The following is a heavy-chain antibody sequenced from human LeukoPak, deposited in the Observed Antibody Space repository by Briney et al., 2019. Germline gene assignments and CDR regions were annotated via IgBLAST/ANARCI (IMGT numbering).Heavy chain of an antibody. Sequence: PGGSLRLSCSASGFTFSNYNMNWVRQAPGTGLEWISDISTSGRTIYYANSVKGRFTISRDNAKNSLYLQMNSLRAEDTAVYYCTYWAGTADGFNGPFDFWGQGTLVTVSS. J-gene: IGHJ4*02. CDR3: TYWAGTADGFNGPFDF. CDR2: ISTSGRTI. D-gene: IGHD6-13*01. CDR1: GFTFSNYN. V-gene: IGHV3-48*01.